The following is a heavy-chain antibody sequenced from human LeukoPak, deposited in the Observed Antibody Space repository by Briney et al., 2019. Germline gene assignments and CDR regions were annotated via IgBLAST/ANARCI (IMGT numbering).Heavy chain of an antibody. CDR3: ARDSRSSSSAYYFDY. J-gene: IGHJ4*02. Sequence: SVKVSCKASGGTFSSYAISWVRQAPGQGLEWMGGIIPIFGTANYAQKFQGRVTITTDESTSTAYMELSSQRSEDTAVYYCARDSRSSSSAYYFDYWGQGTLVTVSS. D-gene: IGHD6-6*01. V-gene: IGHV1-69*05. CDR1: GGTFSSYA. CDR2: IIPIFGTA.